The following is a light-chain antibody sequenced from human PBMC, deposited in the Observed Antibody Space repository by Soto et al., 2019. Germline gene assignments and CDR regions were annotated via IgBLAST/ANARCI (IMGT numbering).Light chain of an antibody. CDR2: AAS. J-gene: IGKJ3*01. CDR1: QGISNY. CDR3: QKYNSAPWT. Sequence: DIQMTQSPSSLSASVGDRVTITCRASQGISNYLAWYQQKPGKVPKLLIYAASTLQSGVPSRFSGRGSGTDFTLTISSLQPEDVATYYCQKYNSAPWTFGPGTKVDIK. V-gene: IGKV1-27*01.